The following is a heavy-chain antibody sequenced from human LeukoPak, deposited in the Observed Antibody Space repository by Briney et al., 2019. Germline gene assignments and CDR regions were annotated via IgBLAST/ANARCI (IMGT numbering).Heavy chain of an antibody. D-gene: IGHD3-22*01. V-gene: IGHV1-18*01. J-gene: IGHJ4*02. CDR3: ARESRTYYYDSSGYPDY. CDR1: GYTFTDYG. CDR2: VSTYNGNT. Sequence: GASVKVSCKASGYTFTDYGITWVRQAPGQGLEWMGWVSTYNGNTNYTQKLQGRVTMTTDTSTSTAYMELRSLRSDDTAVYYCARESRTYYYDSSGYPDYWGQGTLVTVSS.